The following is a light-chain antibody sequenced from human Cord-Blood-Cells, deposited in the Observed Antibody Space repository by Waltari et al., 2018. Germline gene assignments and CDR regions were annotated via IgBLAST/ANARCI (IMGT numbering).Light chain of an antibody. V-gene: IGLV3-1*01. CDR2: QDS. Sequence: SYELTQPPSVSVSPGQADRIHCPGDKLGDQYACWYQQKPGQSPVLVIYQDSKRPSGIPERFSGSNSGNTATLTISGTQAMDEADYYCQAWDSSTVVFGGGTKLTVL. CDR3: QAWDSSTVV. J-gene: IGLJ2*01. CDR1: KLGDQY.